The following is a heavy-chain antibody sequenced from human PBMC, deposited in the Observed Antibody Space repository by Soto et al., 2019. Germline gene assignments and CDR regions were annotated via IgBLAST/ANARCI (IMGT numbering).Heavy chain of an antibody. Sequence: GASVKVSCKASGYTFTSYGISWVRQAPGQGLEWMGWISAYNGNTNYAQKLQGRVTMTTDTSTSTAYMELRSLRSDDTAVYYCAREGGLVVAAHYYYYGMDVWGQGTTVTVSS. D-gene: IGHD2-15*01. V-gene: IGHV1-18*01. J-gene: IGHJ6*02. CDR3: AREGGLVVAAHYYYYGMDV. CDR1: GYTFTSYG. CDR2: ISAYNGNT.